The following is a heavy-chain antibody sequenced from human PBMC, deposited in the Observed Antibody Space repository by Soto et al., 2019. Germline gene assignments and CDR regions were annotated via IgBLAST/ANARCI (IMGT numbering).Heavy chain of an antibody. CDR2: IIPIFGTA. J-gene: IGHJ6*02. CDR1: GGTFSSYA. Sequence: QVQLVQSGAEVKKPGSSVKVSCKASGGTFSSYAISWVRQAPGQGLEWMGGIIPIFGTANYAQKFQGRVTITADESTSTAYMELSSLISEDTAVYYCARRGSGMIRFLEWLPGGANYYYGMDVWGQGTTVTVSS. D-gene: IGHD3-3*01. V-gene: IGHV1-69*01. CDR3: ARRGSGMIRFLEWLPGGANYYYGMDV.